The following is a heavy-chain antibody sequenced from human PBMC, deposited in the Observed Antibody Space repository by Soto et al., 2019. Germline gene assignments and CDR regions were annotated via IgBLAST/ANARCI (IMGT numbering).Heavy chain of an antibody. CDR1: GDTFTNYD. V-gene: IGHV1-8*01. CDR3: ARGRNGMDV. Sequence: QVQLVQSGAEVKKPGASVKVSCKASGDTFTNYDINWVRQATGQGLEWMGRMNPNSGNTGYAQKFXGRVTMTRNTSITKAYMELSSLGSEDTAVYYCARGRNGMDVWGQGTTVTVSS. CDR2: MNPNSGNT. J-gene: IGHJ6*02.